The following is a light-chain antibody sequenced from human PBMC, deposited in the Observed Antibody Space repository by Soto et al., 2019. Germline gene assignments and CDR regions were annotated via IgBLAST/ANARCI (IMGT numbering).Light chain of an antibody. V-gene: IGKV3-11*01. CDR3: QHSSNSLT. CDR1: QSVSSY. J-gene: IGKJ4*01. Sequence: EIVLTQSPATLSLSPGERATLSCRASQSVSSYLAWYQQKPGQAPRLLIYDASNRATGIPARFSGSGSGTDFTLTISSLEPEDFAVYYCQHSSNSLTFGGGTKVEIK. CDR2: DAS.